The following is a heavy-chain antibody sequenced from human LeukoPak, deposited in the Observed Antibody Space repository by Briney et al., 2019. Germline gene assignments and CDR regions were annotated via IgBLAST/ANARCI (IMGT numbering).Heavy chain of an antibody. V-gene: IGHV3-23*01. J-gene: IGHJ3*02. CDR2: ISGSGGST. CDR3: AKVRYFDWLLIPNAFDI. Sequence: GGSLRLSCAASGFTFSSYAMSWVRQAPGKGLEWVSAISGSGGSTYYADSVKGRFTISRDNSKNTLYLQMNSLRAEDTAVYYCAKVRYFDWLLIPNAFDIWGQGAMVTVSS. D-gene: IGHD3-9*01. CDR1: GFTFSSYA.